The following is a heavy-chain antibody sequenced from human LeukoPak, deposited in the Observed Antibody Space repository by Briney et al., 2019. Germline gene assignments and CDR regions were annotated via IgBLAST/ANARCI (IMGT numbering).Heavy chain of an antibody. CDR3: ARGGRQTPFDY. D-gene: IGHD3-16*01. Sequence: GSLTLSSAASGFTFSSNDMNWVRQGTGKGLEWVSGIGFAGDTYYAASVKCRFTISRETAKNSVYLQMNSLGVGDRAVYYCARGGRQTPFDYWGQGSLVPVFS. J-gene: IGHJ4*02. CDR1: GFTFSSND. V-gene: IGHV3-13*04. CDR2: IGFAGDT.